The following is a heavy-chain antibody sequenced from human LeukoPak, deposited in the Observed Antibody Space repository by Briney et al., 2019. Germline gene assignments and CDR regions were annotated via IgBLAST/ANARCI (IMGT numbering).Heavy chain of an antibody. CDR1: GGSISTYY. J-gene: IGHJ4*02. D-gene: IGHD2-2*01. Sequence: SETLSLTCTVSGGSISTYYWSWIRQPAGKGLEWIGRIYTSGRTNYNPSLKSRVTISVDTSKSQFSLKLNSVTAADTAVYYCARRFSTGPFDYWGQGILVTVSS. CDR3: ARRFSTGPFDY. V-gene: IGHV4-4*07. CDR2: IYTSGRT.